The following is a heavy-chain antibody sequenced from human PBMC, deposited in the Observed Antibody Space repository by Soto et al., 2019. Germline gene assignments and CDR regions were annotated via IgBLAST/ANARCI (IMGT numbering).Heavy chain of an antibody. CDR1: GFSLSTSGVG. V-gene: IGHV2-5*02. CDR3: ARCSPQRYCSGGSCPTLHFDY. J-gene: IGHJ4*02. CDR2: IYWDDDK. Sequence: SGPTLVNPTQTLTLTCTFSGFSLSTSGVGVGWIRQPPGKAPEWLALIYWDDDKRYSPSLKSRLTITKDTSKNQVVLTMTNMDPVDTATYYCARCSPQRYCSGGSCPTLHFDYWGQGTLVTVSS. D-gene: IGHD2-15*01.